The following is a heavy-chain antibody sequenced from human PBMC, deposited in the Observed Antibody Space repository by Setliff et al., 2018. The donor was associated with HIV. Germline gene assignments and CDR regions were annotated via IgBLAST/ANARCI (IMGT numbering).Heavy chain of an antibody. CDR2: FSPTGSP. Sequence: SETLSLTCAFYGGSFSSYYWNWIRQPPGKGLEWIGEFSPTGSPTYNPSLESRVTISVDTSKNHFSLRLSSVTAADTAVYYCARQGAVTGHSFDYWGQGTLVTVSS. CDR3: ARQGAVTGHSFDY. CDR1: GGSFSSYY. J-gene: IGHJ4*02. V-gene: IGHV4-34*01. D-gene: IGHD6-19*01.